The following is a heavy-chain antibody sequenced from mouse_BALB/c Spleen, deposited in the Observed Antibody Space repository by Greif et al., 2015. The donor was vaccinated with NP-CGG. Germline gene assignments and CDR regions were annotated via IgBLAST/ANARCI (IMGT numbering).Heavy chain of an antibody. CDR3: AREDSSYPFAY. CDR1: GYTFTSYV. Sequence: VQLQQPGPELVKPGASVKMSCKASGYTFTSYVMHWVKQKPGQGLEWIGYINPYNDGTKYNEKFKGKATLTSDKSSSTAYMELSSLTSEDSAVYYCAREDSSYPFAYWGQGTLVTVSA. J-gene: IGHJ3*01. D-gene: IGHD1-1*01. CDR2: INPYNDGT. V-gene: IGHV1-14*01.